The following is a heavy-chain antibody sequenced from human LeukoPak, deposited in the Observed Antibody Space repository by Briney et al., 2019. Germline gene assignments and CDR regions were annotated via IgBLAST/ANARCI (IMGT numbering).Heavy chain of an antibody. CDR2: ISWNSGSI. V-gene: IGHV3-9*01. CDR3: AKDMGSADPLGATIV. J-gene: IGHJ4*02. CDR1: GFTFDDYA. D-gene: IGHD1-26*01. Sequence: PSRSLRLSCAASGFTFDDYAMHWVRQAPGKGLEWVSGISWNSGSIGYADSVKGRFTISRDNAKNSLYLQMNSLRAEDTALYYRAKDMGSADPLGATIVWGQGTLVTVSS.